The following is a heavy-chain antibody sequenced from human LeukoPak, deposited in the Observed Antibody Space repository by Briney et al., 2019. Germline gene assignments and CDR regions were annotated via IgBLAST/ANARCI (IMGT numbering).Heavy chain of an antibody. CDR1: GGTLSSYA. J-gene: IGHJ4*02. CDR3: ARVSLEDSSGYWHYFDY. Sequence: SVKVSCKASGGTLSSYAISWVRQAPGQGLEWMGGIIPIFGTANYAQKFQGRVTITADESTSTAYMELSSLRSEDTAVYYCARVSLEDSSGYWHYFDYWGQGTLVTVSS. CDR2: IIPIFGTA. V-gene: IGHV1-69*13. D-gene: IGHD3-22*01.